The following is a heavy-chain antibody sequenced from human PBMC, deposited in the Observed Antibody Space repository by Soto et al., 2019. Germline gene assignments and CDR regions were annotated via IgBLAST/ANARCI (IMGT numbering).Heavy chain of an antibody. V-gene: IGHV3-15*07. J-gene: IGHJ4*02. CDR2: IKSTTDGGKT. Sequence: GGSLRLSCAASGFTFSNAWMNWVRQAPGKGLEWVGRIKSTTDGGKTDYAAPVKGRFTISRDDSKNTLYLQMNSLKTEDTAVYYCTTDLLRGYSYEFDYWGQGTLVTVSS. D-gene: IGHD5-18*01. CDR1: GFTFSNAW. CDR3: TTDLLRGYSYEFDY.